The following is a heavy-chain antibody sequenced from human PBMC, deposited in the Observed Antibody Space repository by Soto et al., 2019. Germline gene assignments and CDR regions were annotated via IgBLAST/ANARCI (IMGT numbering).Heavy chain of an antibody. Sequence: PGGSLSLSCAASGFTFSSYSMNWVRQAPGKGLEWVSSISSSSSYIYYADSVKGRFTISRDNAKNSLYLQMNSLRAEDTAVYYCARPSIAAAGNDAFDIWGQGTMVTVSS. CDR2: ISSSSSYI. CDR1: GFTFSSYS. V-gene: IGHV3-21*01. J-gene: IGHJ3*02. CDR3: ARPSIAAAGNDAFDI. D-gene: IGHD6-13*01.